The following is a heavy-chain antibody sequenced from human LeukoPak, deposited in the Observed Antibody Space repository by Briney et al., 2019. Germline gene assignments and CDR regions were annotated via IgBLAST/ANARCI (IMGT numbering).Heavy chain of an antibody. D-gene: IGHD5-24*01. V-gene: IGHV4-59*01. CDR2: IYYSGST. J-gene: IGHJ5*02. CDR3: ARDSGDGYRP. Sequence: SETLSLTCAVYGGSFSGYYWSWIRQPPGKGLEWIGYIYYSGSTNYNPSLKSRVTISVDTSKNQFSLKLSSVTAADTAVYHCARDSGDGYRPWGQGTLVTVSS. CDR1: GGSFSGYY.